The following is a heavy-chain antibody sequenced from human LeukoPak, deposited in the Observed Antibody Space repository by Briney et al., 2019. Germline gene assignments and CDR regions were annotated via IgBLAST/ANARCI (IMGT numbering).Heavy chain of an antibody. D-gene: IGHD2-15*01. V-gene: IGHV3-30*03. Sequence: GGSLRLSSAASGFTFSSYGMHWVRQAPGKGLEWVAVISYDGSNKYYADSVKGRFTISRDNSKNTLYLQMTSLRAEDTAVYYCARDAGYCSGGSCYPGQFDYWGQGTLVTVSS. J-gene: IGHJ4*02. CDR3: ARDAGYCSGGSCYPGQFDY. CDR1: GFTFSSYG. CDR2: ISYDGSNK.